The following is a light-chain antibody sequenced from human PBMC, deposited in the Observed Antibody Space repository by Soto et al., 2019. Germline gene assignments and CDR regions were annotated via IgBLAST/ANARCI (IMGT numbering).Light chain of an antibody. CDR1: QSVSSY. Sequence: EIVLTQSPATLSLSPRERAALSCRASQSVSSYLAWYQQKPGQAPRLLIYDASNRATGIPARFSGSGSGTDFTLTISSLEPEDFAVYYCQQRSNWPPWTFGQGTKVDIK. J-gene: IGKJ1*01. CDR3: QQRSNWPPWT. CDR2: DAS. V-gene: IGKV3-11*01.